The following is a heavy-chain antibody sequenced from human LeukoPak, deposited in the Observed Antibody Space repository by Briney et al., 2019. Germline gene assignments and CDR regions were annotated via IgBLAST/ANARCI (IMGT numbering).Heavy chain of an antibody. Sequence: GGSLRLSCLASGFTFNTYSMNWVRQAPGKGLEWVSSIRSTSDDIFYADSVKGRFTVSRDNSRNSLFLQMDSPGVEDTATYYCARARLRLGENYGMDVWGQGATVTVSS. V-gene: IGHV3-21*01. CDR1: GFTFNTYS. D-gene: IGHD3-16*01. J-gene: IGHJ6*02. CDR2: IRSTSDDI. CDR3: ARARLRLGENYGMDV.